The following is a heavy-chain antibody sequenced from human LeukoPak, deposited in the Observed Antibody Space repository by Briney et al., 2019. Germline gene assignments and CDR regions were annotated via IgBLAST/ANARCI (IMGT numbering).Heavy chain of an antibody. D-gene: IGHD3-9*01. J-gene: IGHJ4*02. CDR2: INPSGGST. V-gene: IGHV1-46*01. CDR1: GYTFTSYY. CDR3: ARYVLRYFDWLLLDYFDY. Sequence: ASVKVPCKASGYTFTSYYMHWVGQAPGQGGEGMGVINPSGGSTSYAQKFQGRVTMTRDTSTSTVYMQLSSLRSDDTAVYYCARYVLRYFDWLLLDYFDYWGQGTLVTVSS.